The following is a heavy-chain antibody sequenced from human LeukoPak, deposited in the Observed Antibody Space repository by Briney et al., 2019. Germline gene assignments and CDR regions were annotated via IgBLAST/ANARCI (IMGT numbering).Heavy chain of an antibody. CDR1: D. Sequence: DFXXXRQAAGQRPEWMGWMSPNSGDTGYAQKFQDRVTMTRNTSISTAYMELSSLRSDDTAVYYCARGPPNWGYDYWGPGTLVTVSS. D-gene: IGHD7-27*01. CDR2: MSPNSGDT. V-gene: IGHV1-8*01. J-gene: IGHJ4*02. CDR3: ARGPPNWGYDY.